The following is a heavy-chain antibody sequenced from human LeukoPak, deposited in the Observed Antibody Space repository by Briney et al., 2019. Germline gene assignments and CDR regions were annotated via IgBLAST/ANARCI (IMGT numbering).Heavy chain of an antibody. CDR1: GYTFTSYY. CDR2: INPSGGST. CDR3: ARDSRPSYDSSGYYYPGDY. V-gene: IGHV1-46*01. D-gene: IGHD3-22*01. Sequence: GASVEVSCKASGYTFTSYYMHWVRQAPRQGLEWMAIINPSGGSTSYAQKFQGRVTMTRDTSTSTVYMELSSLRSEDTAVYYCARDSRPSYDSSGYYYPGDYWGQGTLVTVSS. J-gene: IGHJ4*02.